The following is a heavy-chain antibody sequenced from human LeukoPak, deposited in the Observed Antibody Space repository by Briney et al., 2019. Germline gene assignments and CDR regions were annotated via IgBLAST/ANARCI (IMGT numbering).Heavy chain of an antibody. Sequence: GGSLRLSCAASGFTFSNYAMTWVRPAPGKGLEWVSGISGSGGSTYYADSVKGRFTISRDNSKNTLCLQLNSLRAEDTAVYYCANGLSPTSRLHLWGQGTLVTVSS. V-gene: IGHV3-23*01. CDR2: ISGSGGST. CDR1: GFTFSNYA. J-gene: IGHJ4*02. CDR3: ANGLSPTSRLHL.